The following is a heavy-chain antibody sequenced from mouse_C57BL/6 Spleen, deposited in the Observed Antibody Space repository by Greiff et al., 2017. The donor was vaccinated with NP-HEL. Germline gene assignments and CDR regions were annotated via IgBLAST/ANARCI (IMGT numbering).Heavy chain of an antibody. CDR1: GYSFTDYN. V-gene: IGHV1-39*01. CDR3: ARSRDYGSSYGYFDV. J-gene: IGHJ1*03. Sequence: EVQLVESGPELVKPGASVKISCKASGYSFTDYNMNWVKQSNGKSLEWIGVINPNYGTTSYNQKFKGKATLTVDQSSSTAYMQLNSLTSEDSAVYYCARSRDYGSSYGYFDVWGTGTTVTVSS. D-gene: IGHD1-1*01. CDR2: INPNYGTT.